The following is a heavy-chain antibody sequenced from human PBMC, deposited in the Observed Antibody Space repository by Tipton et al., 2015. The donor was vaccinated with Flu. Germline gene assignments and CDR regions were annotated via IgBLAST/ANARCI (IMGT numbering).Heavy chain of an antibody. CDR1: GGTFSSYA. CDR2: IIPVLGTT. CDR3: ARAGTYTYDTSGYYDGDGLDV. D-gene: IGHD3-22*01. J-gene: IGHJ6*02. Sequence: QLVQSGAEVKKPGSSVKVSCEASGGTFSSYAIYWVRQAPGQGLEWMGDIIPVLGTTNYAQILQGRVTITADESTTTAYMELSSLTSADTAVYYCARAGTYTYDTSGYYDGDGLDVWGQGTTVTVSS. V-gene: IGHV1-69*01.